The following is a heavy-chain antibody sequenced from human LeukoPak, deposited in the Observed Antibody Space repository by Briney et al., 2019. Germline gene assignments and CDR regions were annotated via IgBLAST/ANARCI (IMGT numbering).Heavy chain of an antibody. CDR2: IDQDGSEK. CDR3: ARVEASGYDYGAFDY. D-gene: IGHD5-12*01. CDR1: RFTFSNYW. J-gene: IGHJ4*02. V-gene: IGHV3-7*01. Sequence: GGSLRLSCAASRFTFSNYWMSWVRQAPGKGLEWVANIDQDGSEKYYAESVKGRFTISRDNAKNSLYLQMNSLRAEDTAVYYCARVEASGYDYGAFDYWGQGTLVTVSS.